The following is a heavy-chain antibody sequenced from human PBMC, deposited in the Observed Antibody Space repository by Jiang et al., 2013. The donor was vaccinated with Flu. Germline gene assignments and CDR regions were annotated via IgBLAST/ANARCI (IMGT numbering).Heavy chain of an antibody. J-gene: IGHJ4*02. D-gene: IGHD5-24*01. CDR1: GFTVSSNY. CDR2: IYSGGST. Sequence: VQLLESGGGLVQPGGSLRLSCAASGFTVSSNYMSWVRQAPGKGLEWVSVIYSGGSTYYADSVKGRFTISRDNSKNTLYLQMNSLRAEDTAVYYCARAVEMATIYPPXMSYFDYWGQGTLVTVSS. V-gene: IGHV3-66*01. CDR3: ARAVEMATIYPPXMSYFDY.